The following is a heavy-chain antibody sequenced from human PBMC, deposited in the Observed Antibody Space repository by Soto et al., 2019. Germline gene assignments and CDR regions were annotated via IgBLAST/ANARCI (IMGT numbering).Heavy chain of an antibody. J-gene: IGHJ4*02. CDR3: ARRGSGSYYDY. D-gene: IGHD1-26*01. CDR2: ISGSGAST. Sequence: EVQLLESGGGLVQPGGSLRLSCAASGFTFSNYAMNWVRQAPVKGLEWVSVISGSGASTYHADSVKGRFTISRDNSKNTLYMQMNSLRAEDTAVYYCARRGSGSYYDYWGQGTLVTVSS. CDR1: GFTFSNYA. V-gene: IGHV3-23*01.